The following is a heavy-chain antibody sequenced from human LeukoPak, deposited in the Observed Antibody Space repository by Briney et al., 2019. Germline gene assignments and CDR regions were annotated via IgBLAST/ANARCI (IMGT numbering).Heavy chain of an antibody. J-gene: IGHJ4*02. V-gene: IGHV3-23*01. Sequence: QTGGSLRLSCAASGFTFTTYAMSWVRQAPGKGLEWVSAISNTGDSTYHADSVKGRVTISRDNSKNTLFLQMNSLRAEDTAVYYCAKDNDPRAYSAYDSYDYWGQGTLVTVSS. D-gene: IGHD5-12*01. CDR1: GFTFTTYA. CDR2: ISNTGDST. CDR3: AKDNDPRAYSAYDSYDY.